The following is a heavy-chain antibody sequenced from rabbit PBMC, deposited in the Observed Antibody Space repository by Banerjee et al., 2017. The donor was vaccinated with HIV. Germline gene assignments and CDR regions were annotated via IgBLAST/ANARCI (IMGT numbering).Heavy chain of an antibody. CDR3: ARNTYGYASYPYAITRLDL. CDR1: GFDFSSND. V-gene: IGHV1S40*01. D-gene: IGHD6-1*01. CDR2: IDAGSSGST. Sequence: QSLEESGGDLVKPGASLTLTCTASGFDFSSNDMSWVRQAPGKGLEWIACIDAGSSGSTYYATWAKGRFTISKTSSTTVTLQMTSLTAADTATYFCARNTYGYASYPYAITRLDLWGQGTLVTVS. J-gene: IGHJ3*01.